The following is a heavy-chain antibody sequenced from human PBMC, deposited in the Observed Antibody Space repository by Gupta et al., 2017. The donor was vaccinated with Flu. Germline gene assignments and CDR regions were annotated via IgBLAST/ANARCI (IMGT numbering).Heavy chain of an antibody. V-gene: IGHV4-39*01. CDR2: IYYSGST. CDR3: ARLHYDSSGYYIFDY. Sequence: QLQLQESGPGLVKPSETLSLTCTVSGGSISSSSYYWGWIRQPPGKGLEWIGSIYYSGSTYYNPSLKSRVTISVDTSKNQCSLKLSSVTAADTAVYYCARLHYDSSGYYIFDYWGQGTLVTVSS. D-gene: IGHD3-22*01. J-gene: IGHJ4*02. CDR1: GGSISSSSYY.